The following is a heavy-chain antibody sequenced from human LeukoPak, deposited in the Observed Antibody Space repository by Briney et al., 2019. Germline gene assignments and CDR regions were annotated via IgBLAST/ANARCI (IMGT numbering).Heavy chain of an antibody. CDR3: ASPYCTNGVCLYYYGMDV. J-gene: IGHJ6*02. CDR2: IIPIFGTA. CDR1: GYTFTSYG. Sequence: SVKVSCKASGYTFTSYGISWVRQAPGQGLEWMGGIIPIFGTANYAQKFQGRVTITADESTSTAYMELSSLRSEDTAVYYCASPYCTNGVCLYYYGMDVWGQGTTVTVSS. V-gene: IGHV1-69*13. D-gene: IGHD2-8*01.